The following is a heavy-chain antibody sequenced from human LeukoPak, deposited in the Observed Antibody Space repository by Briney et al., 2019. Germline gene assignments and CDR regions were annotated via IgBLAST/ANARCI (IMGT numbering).Heavy chain of an antibody. CDR1: GFTFSSYA. V-gene: IGHV3-30-3*01. CDR2: ISYDGSNK. D-gene: IGHD6-6*01. Sequence: GGSLRLSCAASGFTFSSYARYWVRQAPGKGLEWVAVISYDGSNKYYADSVKGRFTISRDDSKNTLSLQMNSLRAEDTAVYYCARGAPERISSSTNYYFDYWGQGTLVTVSS. CDR3: ARGAPERISSSTNYYFDY. J-gene: IGHJ4*02.